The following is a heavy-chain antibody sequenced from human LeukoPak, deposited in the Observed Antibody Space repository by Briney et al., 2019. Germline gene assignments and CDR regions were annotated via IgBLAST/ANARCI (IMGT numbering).Heavy chain of an antibody. Sequence: AASVKVSCKASGYTFTSYAMNWVRQAPGQGLEWMGWINTNTGNPTYARGFTGRFVFSLDTSVNTTYLEISSLKAEDTAVYYCARAGGWWAFDFWGQGPMVTVSS. CDR1: GYTFTSYA. V-gene: IGHV7-4-1*02. CDR3: ARAGGWWAFDF. J-gene: IGHJ3*01. CDR2: INTNTGNP. D-gene: IGHD6-19*01.